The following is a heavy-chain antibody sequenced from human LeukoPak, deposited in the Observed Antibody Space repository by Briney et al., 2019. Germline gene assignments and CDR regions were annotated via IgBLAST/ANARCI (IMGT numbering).Heavy chain of an antibody. CDR3: ARGTGGAAAADFDP. Sequence: PSETLSLTCTVSGGSISSDGYYWSWIRQHTGKGLEWIGAIYYTGSTYYNPSLRSRATISVDTSKNHFSLKLTSVTAADTAVYYCARGTGGAAAADFDPWGQGTLVTVSS. V-gene: IGHV4-31*03. CDR1: GGSISSDGYY. J-gene: IGHJ5*02. CDR2: IYYTGST. D-gene: IGHD6-13*01.